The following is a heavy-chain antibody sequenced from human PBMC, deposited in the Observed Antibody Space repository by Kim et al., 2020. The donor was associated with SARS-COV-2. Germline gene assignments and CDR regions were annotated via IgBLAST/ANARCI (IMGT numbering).Heavy chain of an antibody. Sequence: ASVNVSCKASGYSFSNYGLVWARQAPGQGLEWMGWISSNSGHTKYAQNVQGRVTLTTDTSTNTGYMVLSSLRSDDTAVYYCAPYYDSNSYRGQWDWGQGT. CDR3: APYYDSNSYRGQWD. J-gene: IGHJ4*01. CDR2: ISSNSGHT. CDR1: GYSFSNYG. D-gene: IGHD3-22*01. V-gene: IGHV1-18*01.